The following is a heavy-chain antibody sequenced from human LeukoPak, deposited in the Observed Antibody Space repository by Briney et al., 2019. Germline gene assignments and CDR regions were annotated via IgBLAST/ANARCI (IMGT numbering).Heavy chain of an antibody. Sequence: ASVKVSCKASGYTFTSYAMHWVRQAPGQRLEWMGWINAGNGKTKYTQTFQGRDTITRDTSASTAYMELSILRSEDTAVYYCARDGTHFSSGYRGRYPNWFDPWGQGTLVTVSS. D-gene: IGHD6-19*01. J-gene: IGHJ5*02. CDR2: INAGNGKT. CDR3: ARDGTHFSSGYRGRYPNWFDP. CDR1: GYTFTSYA. V-gene: IGHV1-3*01.